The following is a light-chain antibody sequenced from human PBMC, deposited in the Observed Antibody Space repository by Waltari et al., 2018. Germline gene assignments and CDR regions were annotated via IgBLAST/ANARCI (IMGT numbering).Light chain of an antibody. J-gene: IGLJ2*01. V-gene: IGLV3-1*01. CDR2: RAT. CDR3: QAWDSSTAV. Sequence: SYELAQPPSVSVSPGQTASITCSGDKLGDKYVSWYQQKPGQSPVGVIYRATERPSGIPERFSGSNSGNTATLTISGTQTMDEADYYCQAWDSSTAVFGGGTKLTVL. CDR1: KLGDKY.